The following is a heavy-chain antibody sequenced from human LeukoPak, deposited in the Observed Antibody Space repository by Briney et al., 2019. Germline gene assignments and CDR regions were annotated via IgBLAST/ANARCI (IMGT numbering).Heavy chain of an antibody. Sequence: GASVKVSCKASGYTFTGYYMHWVRQAPGQGLEWMGWINPNSGGTNYAQKFQGRVTMTRDTSISTAYMELSRLRSDDTAVYYCARARQFGGVIVTTPRFDYWGQGTLVTVSS. CDR1: GYTFTGYY. D-gene: IGHD3-16*02. CDR3: ARARQFGGVIVTTPRFDY. J-gene: IGHJ4*02. CDR2: INPNSGGT. V-gene: IGHV1-2*02.